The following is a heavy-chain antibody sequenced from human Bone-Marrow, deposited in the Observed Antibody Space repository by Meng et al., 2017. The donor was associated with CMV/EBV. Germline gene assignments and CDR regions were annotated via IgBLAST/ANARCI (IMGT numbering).Heavy chain of an antibody. CDR1: GFTFSDYY. CDR2: ISDSGTTM. V-gene: IGHV3-11*04. J-gene: IGHJ4*02. CDR3: ARDGVHCGGDCYSVY. Sequence: GGSLRLSCAAPGFTFSDYYMTWIRQAPGKGLEWVSYISDSGTTMYYADSVKGRFTISRDNAKNSLYLQMSSLRVEDTAVYFCARDGVHCGGDCYSVYWGQGTLVTVSS. D-gene: IGHD2-21*01.